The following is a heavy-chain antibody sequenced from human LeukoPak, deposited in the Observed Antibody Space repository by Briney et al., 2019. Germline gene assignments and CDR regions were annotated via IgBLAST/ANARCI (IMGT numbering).Heavy chain of an antibody. J-gene: IGHJ6*03. D-gene: IGHD3-22*01. CDR3: ASLNYYDSSGYYALYYYYYMDV. V-gene: IGHV4-59*08. CDR1: GGSISSYY. CDR2: IYYSGST. Sequence: SETLSLTCTVSGGSISSYYWSWIRQPPGKGLEWIGYIYYSGSTYYKPSLKSRVTISVDTSKNQFSLKLSSVTAADTAVYYCASLNYYDSSGYYALYYYYYMDVWGKGTTVTISS.